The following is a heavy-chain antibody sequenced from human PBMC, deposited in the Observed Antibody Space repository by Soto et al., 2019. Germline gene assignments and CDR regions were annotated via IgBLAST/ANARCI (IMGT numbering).Heavy chain of an antibody. J-gene: IGHJ4*02. CDR3: ARGCSECTNCFYFDF. V-gene: IGHV3-30*03. Sequence: QVQLVESGGGVVQPGRSLRLSCAASGFTFGNFGIHWVRQAPGKGLEWVADISSDGSRKFYADSVKGRFTISRDNSKNSLYLQRNSLRTEDTAVYFCARGCSECTNCFYFDFWGQGILVTVSS. CDR2: ISSDGSRK. CDR1: GFTFGNFG. D-gene: IGHD2-8*01.